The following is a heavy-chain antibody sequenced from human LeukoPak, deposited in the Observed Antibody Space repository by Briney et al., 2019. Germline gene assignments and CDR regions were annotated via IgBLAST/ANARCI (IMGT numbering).Heavy chain of an antibody. J-gene: IGHJ4*02. Sequence: SETLSLTCTVSGGSISDYSWSWVRQHPGKGLEWIAYIYYSGNTYYNPSLKRRVTISVDTSKNQFSLKLSSVTAADTAVYYCARTITIFGALGYFDYWGQGTLVTVSS. D-gene: IGHD3-3*01. CDR2: IYYSGNT. V-gene: IGHV4-31*03. CDR1: GGSISDYS. CDR3: ARTITIFGALGYFDY.